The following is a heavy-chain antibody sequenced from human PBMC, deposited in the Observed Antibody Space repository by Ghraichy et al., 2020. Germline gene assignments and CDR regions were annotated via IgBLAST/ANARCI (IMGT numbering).Heavy chain of an antibody. D-gene: IGHD1-26*01. CDR3: AKDSGGYRTLDH. Sequence: GGSLRLSCAASGFIFDDYTIHWVRQAPGKGLEWVSLINWDSGRTYYADSVKGRFTISRDNGKDSLYLEMNSLRTEDTALYYCAKDSGGYRTLDHWGQGTLVTVS. CDR2: INWDSGRT. V-gene: IGHV3-43*01. J-gene: IGHJ4*02. CDR1: GFIFDDYT.